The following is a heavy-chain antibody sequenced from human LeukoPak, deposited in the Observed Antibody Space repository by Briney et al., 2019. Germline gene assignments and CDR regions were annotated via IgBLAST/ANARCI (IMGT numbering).Heavy chain of an antibody. CDR2: INPNSGGT. V-gene: IGHV1-2*02. Sequence: ASVKVSCKASGYTFTGYYMHWVRQAPGQGLEWMGWINPNSGGTNYAQKFQGRVTMTRDTPISTAYMELSRLRSDDTAVYYCARAVRDDFWSGHNWFDPWGQGTLVTVSS. J-gene: IGHJ5*02. CDR1: GYTFTGYY. CDR3: ARAVRDDFWSGHNWFDP. D-gene: IGHD3-3*01.